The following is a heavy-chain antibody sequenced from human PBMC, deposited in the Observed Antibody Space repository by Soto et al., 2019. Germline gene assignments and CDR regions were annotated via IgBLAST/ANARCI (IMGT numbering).Heavy chain of an antibody. J-gene: IGHJ6*02. CDR1: GYTFTGYY. Sequence: ASVKVSCKASGYTFTGYYMHWVRQAPGQGLEWMGWINPNSGGTNYAQKFQGWVTMTRDTSISTAYMELSRLRSDDTAVYYCARGGNGGYYGSGSYYGYYYYGMGVWGQGTTVTVSS. V-gene: IGHV1-2*04. CDR2: INPNSGGT. D-gene: IGHD3-10*01. CDR3: ARGGNGGYYGSGSYYGYYYYGMGV.